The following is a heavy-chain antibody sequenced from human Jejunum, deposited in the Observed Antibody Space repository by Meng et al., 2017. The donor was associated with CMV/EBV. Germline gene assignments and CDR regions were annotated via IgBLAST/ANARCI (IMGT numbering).Heavy chain of an antibody. J-gene: IGHJ3*01. Sequence: ASGFSFNTNRMNWVRQAPGKGLGWVANINADGSETYYVDSVRGRFTISRDNAKNSLYLQMNGLRVEDTAVYYCARMGYGFEFFDVWGQGTMVTVSS. CDR1: GFSFNTNR. CDR2: INADGSET. D-gene: IGHD5-12*01. CDR3: ARMGYGFEFFDV. V-gene: IGHV3-7*01.